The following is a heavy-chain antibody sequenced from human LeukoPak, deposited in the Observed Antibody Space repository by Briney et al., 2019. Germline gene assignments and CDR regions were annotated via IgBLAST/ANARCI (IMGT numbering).Heavy chain of an antibody. CDR2: ISWNGDST. CDR3: ARDLNWETY. V-gene: IGHV3-20*04. CDR1: GFTFSNAW. J-gene: IGHJ4*02. D-gene: IGHD7-27*01. Sequence: GGSLRLSCAASGFTFSNAWMSWVRQAPGKGLEWVSGISWNGDSTGYADSVKGRFTISRDNAKNSLYLQMNSLRAEDTAVYYCARDLNWETYWGQGTLVSVSS.